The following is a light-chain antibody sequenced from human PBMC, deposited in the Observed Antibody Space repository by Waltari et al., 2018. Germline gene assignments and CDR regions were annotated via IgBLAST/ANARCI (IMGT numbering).Light chain of an antibody. CDR2: DVT. Sequence: QSALTQPASVSGSPGQSITISCTGTSSDIGSYNLVSWYQQHPGKAPTLMIYDVTKRPSGISSRFSGSKSGITASLTISGLQAEDEADYYCCSYAGFSTVVFGGGTKLTVL. V-gene: IGLV2-23*02. CDR1: SSDIGSYNL. J-gene: IGLJ2*01. CDR3: CSYAGFSTVV.